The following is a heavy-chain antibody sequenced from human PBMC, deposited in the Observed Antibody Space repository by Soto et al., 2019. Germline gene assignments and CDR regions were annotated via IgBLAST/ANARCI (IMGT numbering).Heavy chain of an antibody. J-gene: IGHJ4*02. D-gene: IGHD2-15*01. V-gene: IGHV3-33*01. CDR2: IWYDGSNK. Sequence: GGSPRLSCAASGFTFSSYGMHWVRQAPGKGLEWVAVIWYDGSNKYYADSVKGRFTISRDNSKNTLYLQMNSLRAEDTAVYYCAREGTYCSGGSCYPHFDYWGQGTLVTVSS. CDR1: GFTFSSYG. CDR3: AREGTYCSGGSCYPHFDY.